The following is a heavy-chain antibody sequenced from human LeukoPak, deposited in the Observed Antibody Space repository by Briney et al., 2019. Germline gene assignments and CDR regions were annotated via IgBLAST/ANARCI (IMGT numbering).Heavy chain of an antibody. CDR3: ARAGVGARFEDY. CDR1: GFTFSNYN. Sequence: GGSLRLSCAASGFTFSNYNMNWVRQAPGRGLEWLSYISSTSNPIYYADSVKGRFTISRDNAKNSLYLQMNSLRDEDTAVYYCARAGVGARFEDYWGQGTLVTVSS. V-gene: IGHV3-48*02. D-gene: IGHD1-26*01. CDR2: ISSTSNPI. J-gene: IGHJ4*02.